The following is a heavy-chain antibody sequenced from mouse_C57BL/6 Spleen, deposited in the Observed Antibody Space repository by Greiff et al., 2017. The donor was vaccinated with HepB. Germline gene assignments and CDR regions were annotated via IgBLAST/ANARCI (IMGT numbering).Heavy chain of an antibody. D-gene: IGHD2-1*01. Sequence: QVQLQQSGAELVRPGASVKLSCKASGYTFTDYYINWVKQRPGQGLEWIARIYPGSGNTYYNEKFKGKATLTAEKSSSTAYMQLSSLTSEDSAVYFCARGGNYLFDYWGQGTTLTVSS. V-gene: IGHV1-76*01. CDR3: ARGGNYLFDY. CDR1: GYTFTDYY. CDR2: IYPGSGNT. J-gene: IGHJ2*01.